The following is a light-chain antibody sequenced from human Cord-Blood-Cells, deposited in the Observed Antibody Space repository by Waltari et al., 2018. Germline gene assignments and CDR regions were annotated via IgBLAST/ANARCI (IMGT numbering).Light chain of an antibody. CDR3: QQYNSYIFT. J-gene: IGKJ3*01. V-gene: IGKV1-5*01. CDR1: QSISSW. Sequence: IQMTQSPSTLSASVGDRVTITCRASQSISSWLAWYQQKSGKAPKLLIYDASSLESGVPSRFGGSGSGTEFTLTISSLQPDDFATYYCQQYNSYIFTFGPGTKVDIK. CDR2: DAS.